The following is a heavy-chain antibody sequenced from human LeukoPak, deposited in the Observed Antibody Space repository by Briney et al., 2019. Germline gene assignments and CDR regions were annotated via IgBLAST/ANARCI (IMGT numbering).Heavy chain of an antibody. D-gene: IGHD6-13*01. Sequence: TLSLTCAVSGGSISSGGYSWSWIRQPPGKGLEWIGYIYHSGSTYYNPSLMSRVTMSVDTSKNQFSLRLSSVTAADTAVYYCAGHVSTAAPAAVAGGFDFWGQGTLVTVSS. CDR3: AGHVSTAAPAAVAGGFDF. CDR2: IYHSGST. V-gene: IGHV4-30-2*03. J-gene: IGHJ4*02. CDR1: GGSISSGGYS.